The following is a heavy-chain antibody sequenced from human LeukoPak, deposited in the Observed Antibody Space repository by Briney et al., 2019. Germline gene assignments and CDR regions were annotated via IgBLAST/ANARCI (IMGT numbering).Heavy chain of an antibody. CDR3: ARGGLGIVPATTGTFDL. D-gene: IGHD2-2*01. CDR2: INYRGNT. CDR1: GDSIGAKY. Sequence: PSETLSLTCTVAGDSIGAKYWNWIRQPPGKGMEWLAYINYRGNTNYNPYLKSRVTISVDTSKNQLSLTLRSVTAADTAVYYCARGGLGIVPATTGTFDLWGQGTLVTVSS. J-gene: IGHJ5*02. V-gene: IGHV4-59*01.